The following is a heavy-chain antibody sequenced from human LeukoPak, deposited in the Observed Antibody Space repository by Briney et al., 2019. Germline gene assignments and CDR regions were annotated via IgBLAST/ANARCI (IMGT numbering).Heavy chain of an antibody. CDR1: GDSISSNTFY. D-gene: IGHD3-10*01. CDR3: ARRRGMVRGVVPSTHYNWFDP. CDR2: IYYSGST. Sequence: PSETLSLTCTVSGDSISSNTFYWGWIRQSPGKGLEWIGSIYYSGSTYYNPSLKSRVTISVDTSKNQFSLKLSSVTAADTAVYYCARRRGMVRGVVPSTHYNWFDPWGQGTLVTVSS. J-gene: IGHJ5*02. V-gene: IGHV4-39*01.